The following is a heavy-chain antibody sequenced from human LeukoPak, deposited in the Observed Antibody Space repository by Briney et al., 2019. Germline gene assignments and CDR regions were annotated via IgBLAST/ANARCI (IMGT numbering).Heavy chain of an antibody. CDR1: GFTIRSNW. Sequence: GGSLRLSCEASGFTIRSNWMHWVRQTPGKGLVWVSRINSDGSSTSYADSVKGRFTISRDNAKNTLYLQMNSLRAEDTAVYYCAREDLYYDSSGYYYVGYFQHWGQGTLVTVSS. D-gene: IGHD3-22*01. J-gene: IGHJ1*01. CDR2: INSDGSST. CDR3: AREDLYYDSSGYYYVGYFQH. V-gene: IGHV3-74*01.